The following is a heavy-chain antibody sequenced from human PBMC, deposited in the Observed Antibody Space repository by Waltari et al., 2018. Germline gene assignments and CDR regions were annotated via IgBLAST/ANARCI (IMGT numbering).Heavy chain of an antibody. CDR3: ATGDSHAFDM. Sequence: EVQLVESGGGLVQFGGSLRLSCAASGFTFSSYYMHWVRQTPGKGLVWVSLINGYGTSTTYADSVKGRFTTSRDNARNTLHLQMNSLRVEDTAVYYCATGDSHAFDMWGQGTLVIVSS. V-gene: IGHV3-74*01. CDR1: GFTFSSYY. D-gene: IGHD4-17*01. J-gene: IGHJ3*02. CDR2: INGYGTST.